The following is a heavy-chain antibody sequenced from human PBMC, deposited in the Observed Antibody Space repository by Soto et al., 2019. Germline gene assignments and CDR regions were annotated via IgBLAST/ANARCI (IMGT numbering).Heavy chain of an antibody. CDR2: INHSGST. D-gene: IGHD1-1*01. Sequence: QVQLQQWGAGLLKPSETLSLTCAVYGGSFSGYYWSWIRQPPGKGLEWIGEINHSGSTNYNPSLKSRVTISVDTSKYQSSLKLSSVTAADTAVYYCARALSCYGGNDNGGCWGQGTLVTVSS. CDR1: GGSFSGYY. V-gene: IGHV4-34*01. CDR3: ARALSCYGGNDNGGC. J-gene: IGHJ4*02.